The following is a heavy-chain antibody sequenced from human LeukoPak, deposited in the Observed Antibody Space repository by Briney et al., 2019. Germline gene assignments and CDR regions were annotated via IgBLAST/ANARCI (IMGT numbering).Heavy chain of an antibody. CDR2: INTNTGNP. CDR3: ARDLPSVEDIAARPFDY. V-gene: IGHV7-4-1*02. Sequence: ASVKVSCKASGYTFTSYAMNWVRQAPGQGLEWMGWINTNTGNPTYAQGFTGRFVFSLDTSVSTAYLQISSLKAEDTAVYYCARDLPSVEDIAARPFDYWGQGTLVTVSS. D-gene: IGHD6-6*01. J-gene: IGHJ4*02. CDR1: GYTFTSYA.